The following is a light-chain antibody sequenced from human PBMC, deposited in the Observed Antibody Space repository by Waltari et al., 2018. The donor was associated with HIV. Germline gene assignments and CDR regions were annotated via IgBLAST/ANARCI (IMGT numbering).Light chain of an antibody. Sequence: QSALTQPPSASGSPGQSVTISCTGRSSDIGGYNYVSWYQQHPGKAPKLLIYEVTKRPSGVSSRFSGSKSGYTASLTVSGLQAEDEADYYCSSYAGSRGLFGGGTKLTV. V-gene: IGLV2-8*01. J-gene: IGLJ2*01. CDR3: SSYAGSRGL. CDR1: SSDIGGYNY. CDR2: EVT.